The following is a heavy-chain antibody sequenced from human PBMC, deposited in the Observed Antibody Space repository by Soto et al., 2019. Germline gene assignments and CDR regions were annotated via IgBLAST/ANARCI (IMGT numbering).Heavy chain of an antibody. J-gene: IGHJ3*01. CDR3: AKGGAVLLDPFDV. V-gene: IGHV3-23*01. D-gene: IGHD1-26*01. Sequence: GQLLESGGGMVQPGGSLRLSCAASGFTFSSFAMNWVRLPPGRGLEWVAAVTSSASSTHYADSVKGRFTISRDNSKNTLYLQMNSLRADDTAVYCCAKGGAVLLDPFDVWGQGTMVTVSS. CDR2: VTSSASST. CDR1: GFTFSSFA.